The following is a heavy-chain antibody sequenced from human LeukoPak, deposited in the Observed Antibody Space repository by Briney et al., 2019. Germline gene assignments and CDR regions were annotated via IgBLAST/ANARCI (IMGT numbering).Heavy chain of an antibody. J-gene: IGHJ5*02. D-gene: IGHD6-6*01. V-gene: IGHV4-59*01. CDR1: GGSISSYY. CDR3: ARGKYSRQRSESNWFDP. CDR2: IYYSGST. Sequence: PSETLSLTCTVSGGSISSYYWSWIRQPPGKGLEWIGYIYYSGSTNYNPSLKSRVTISVDTSKNQFSLKLSSVTAADTAVYYCARGKYSRQRSESNWFDPWGQGTLVTVSS.